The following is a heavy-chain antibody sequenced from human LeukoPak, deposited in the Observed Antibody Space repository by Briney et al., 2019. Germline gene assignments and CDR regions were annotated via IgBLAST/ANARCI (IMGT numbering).Heavy chain of an antibody. D-gene: IGHD2-2*01. CDR1: GGSISIYY. CDR3: ARQGCSSTSCYSYYYYMDV. J-gene: IGHJ6*03. CDR2: IYYSGST. V-gene: IGHV4-59*08. Sequence: SETLSLTCTVSGGSISIYYWSWIRQPPGKGLEWIGYIYYSGSTNYNPSLKSRVTISVDTSKNQFSLKLSSVTAADTAVYYCARQGCSSTSCYSYYYYMDVWGKGTTVTVSS.